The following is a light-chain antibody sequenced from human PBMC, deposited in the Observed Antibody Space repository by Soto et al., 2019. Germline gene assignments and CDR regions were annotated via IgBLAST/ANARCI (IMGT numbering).Light chain of an antibody. CDR3: QQLNSYPRP. Sequence: THSPSSLSSSVGDRVTNTCRASQDIAIYLAWYQQKPGEAPKLLIYAASTLYGGVPSRFSGSGSGTDFTLTISSLQPEDFATYYCQQLNSYPRPFGGGTKVDIK. CDR1: QDIAIY. CDR2: AAS. V-gene: IGKV1-9*01. J-gene: IGKJ4*01.